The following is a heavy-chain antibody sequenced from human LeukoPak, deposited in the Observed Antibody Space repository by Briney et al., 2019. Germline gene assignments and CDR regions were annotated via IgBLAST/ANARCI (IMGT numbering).Heavy chain of an antibody. V-gene: IGHV3-33*01. Sequence: GGSLRLSCAASGFTFRSYGMHWVRQAPGKGLEWVAVIWYDGSNKYYADSVKGRFTISRDNSKNTLYLQMNSLRAEDTAVYYCARARSSSSWGGLFGYWGQGTLVTVSS. CDR1: GFTFRSYG. CDR3: ARARSSSSWGGLFGY. J-gene: IGHJ4*02. CDR2: IWYDGSNK. D-gene: IGHD6-13*01.